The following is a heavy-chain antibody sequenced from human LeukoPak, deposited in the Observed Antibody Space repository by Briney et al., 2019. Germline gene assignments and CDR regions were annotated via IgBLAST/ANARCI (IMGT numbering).Heavy chain of an antibody. CDR1: GFTFSSYG. CDR3: AKAHSGSYESPLDY. CDR2: ISGSGGST. V-gene: IGHV3-23*01. J-gene: IGHJ4*02. Sequence: GGSLRLSCAASGFTFSSYGMSWVRQAPGKGLEWVSAISGSGGSTYYADCVKGRFTISRDNSKNTLYLQMNSLRAEDTAVYYCAKAHSGSYESPLDYWGQGTLVTVSS. D-gene: IGHD1-26*01.